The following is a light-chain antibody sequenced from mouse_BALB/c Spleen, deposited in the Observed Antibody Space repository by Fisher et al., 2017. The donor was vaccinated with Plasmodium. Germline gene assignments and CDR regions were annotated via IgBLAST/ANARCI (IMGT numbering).Light chain of an antibody. V-gene: IGKV5-43*01. CDR2: YTS. CDR3: VQGTHFPHT. J-gene: IGKJ2*01. Sequence: DIVLTQTTVTLSVTPGDSVSLSCRASQSISNNLHWYQQKSHESPRLLINYTSQSISGIPSRFSGSGSGTDFTLKISRVEAEDLGVYYCVQGTHFPHTFGGGTKLEIK. CDR1: QSISNN.